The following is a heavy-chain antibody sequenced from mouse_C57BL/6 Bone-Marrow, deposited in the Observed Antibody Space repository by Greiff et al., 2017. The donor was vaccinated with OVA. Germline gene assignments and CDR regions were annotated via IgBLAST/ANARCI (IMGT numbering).Heavy chain of an antibody. Sequence: VQLKESGAELVRPGASVKLSCTASGFTIKDDYMHWVKQRPEQGLEWIGWIDPENGDTEYASKFQGKATITADTSSNTAYLQLSSLTSEDTAVYYCTTPPITTVVEGAMDYWGQGTSVTVSS. J-gene: IGHJ4*01. CDR3: TTPPITTVVEGAMDY. CDR2: IDPENGDT. CDR1: GFTIKDDY. D-gene: IGHD1-1*01. V-gene: IGHV14-4*01.